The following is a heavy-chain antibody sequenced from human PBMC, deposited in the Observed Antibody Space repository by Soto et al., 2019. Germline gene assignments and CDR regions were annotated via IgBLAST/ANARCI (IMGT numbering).Heavy chain of an antibody. CDR2: MNAKSGDT. CDR1: GYTFSDFD. D-gene: IGHD3-16*01. V-gene: IGHV1-8*01. CDR3: ARGDPFNYAGFDV. J-gene: IGHJ6*02. Sequence: ASVKVSCKASGYTFSDFDINWLRQAAGQGPEWMGWMNAKSGDTFSAQRLQGKFNMTWDTSLSTAYMEVGSLTSDDAAIYYCARGDPFNYAGFDVWGQGTAVTVSS.